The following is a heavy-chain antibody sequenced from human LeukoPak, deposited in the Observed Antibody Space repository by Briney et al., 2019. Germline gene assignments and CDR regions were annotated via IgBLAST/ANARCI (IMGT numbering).Heavy chain of an antibody. J-gene: IGHJ3*02. CDR1: GHNFDTYV. V-gene: IGHV1-69*04. CDR3: TREGVYSPDPSSYHRLPFDI. CDR2: IIPTLDVA. D-gene: IGHD3-16*02. Sequence: ASVKVSCNASGHNFDTYVVTWVRQAPGQGLEWMGRIIPTLDVANFAQKFNGRVSITADKSTNTAHLELSSLRSGDTAVYYCTREGVYSPDPSSYHRLPFDIWGKGTVVIVSS.